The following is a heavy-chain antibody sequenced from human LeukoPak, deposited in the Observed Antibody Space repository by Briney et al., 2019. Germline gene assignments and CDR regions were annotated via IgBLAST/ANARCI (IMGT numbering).Heavy chain of an antibody. Sequence: SETLSLTCTVSGGSISPYYWSWIRQPPGKELEWIAYIRYSGTTTNYNPSLKSRVTISVDTSNNQFSLKLSSVTAADTAVYYCARTAGDGYNDYWGQGTLVTVSS. J-gene: IGHJ4*02. CDR3: ARTAGDGYNDY. D-gene: IGHD5-24*01. CDR1: GGSISPYY. V-gene: IGHV4-59*08. CDR2: IRYSGTT.